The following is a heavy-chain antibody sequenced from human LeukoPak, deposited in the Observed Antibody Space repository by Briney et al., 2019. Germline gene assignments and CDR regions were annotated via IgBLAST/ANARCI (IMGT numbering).Heavy chain of an antibody. J-gene: IGHJ4*02. CDR2: IGYTGDT. V-gene: IGHV4-31*03. CDR3: ARVEAATTNPRFDF. Sequence: PSQTLSLTCTVSGGSISSGAYYWSWVRQHPGKGLDWIGYIGYTGDTYYNPSLRSRVTISLDTSKTQFSLRLSSVTAADTAVYYCARVEAATTNPRFDFWGQGTLVTVSS. D-gene: IGHD1-1*01. CDR1: GGSISSGAYY.